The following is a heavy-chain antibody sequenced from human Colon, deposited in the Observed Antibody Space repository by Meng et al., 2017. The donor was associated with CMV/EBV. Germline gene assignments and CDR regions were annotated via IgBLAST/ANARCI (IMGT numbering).Heavy chain of an antibody. D-gene: IGHD3-10*01. J-gene: IGHJ4*02. CDR3: AREGEDAYYNFDY. Sequence: CKDSGYTFNKYAMNWVRQAPGQGLEWMGWINTNTGHPTYAQGFTGRFVFSFDTSVSTAYLQISSLKAEDTAVYFCAREGEDAYYNFDYWGQGTLVTVSS. V-gene: IGHV7-4-1*02. CDR2: INTNTGHP. CDR1: GYTFNKYA.